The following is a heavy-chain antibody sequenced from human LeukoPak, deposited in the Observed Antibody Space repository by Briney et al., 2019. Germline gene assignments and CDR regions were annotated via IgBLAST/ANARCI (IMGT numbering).Heavy chain of an antibody. V-gene: IGHV4-4*02. J-gene: IGHJ4*02. CDR2: IYHSGGT. Sequence: SGTLSLTCDVSGGSISSGNWWSWVRQPPGKGLEWIGEIYHSGGTNYNPSLKSRVTISVDKSKNQFSLKLSSVTAADTAVYYCARYRGANGYYFDYWGQGTLVTVSS. CDR3: ARYRGANGYYFDY. CDR1: GGSISSGNW. D-gene: IGHD3-10*01.